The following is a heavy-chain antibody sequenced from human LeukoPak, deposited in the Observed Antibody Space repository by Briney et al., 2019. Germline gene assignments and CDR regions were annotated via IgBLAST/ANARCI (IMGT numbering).Heavy chain of an antibody. Sequence: PSETLSLTCTVSGDSISTYYWSWIRQPPGKGLEWIGTIYYSGTTYSNPSLKSRVTIFVDTSKNHFSLKLSSVTAADTAVYYCARHGPLISSTNGMDVWGQGTTVTVSS. CDR2: IYYSGTT. V-gene: IGHV4-39*01. D-gene: IGHD2-2*01. J-gene: IGHJ6*02. CDR3: ARHGPLISSTNGMDV. CDR1: GDSISTYY.